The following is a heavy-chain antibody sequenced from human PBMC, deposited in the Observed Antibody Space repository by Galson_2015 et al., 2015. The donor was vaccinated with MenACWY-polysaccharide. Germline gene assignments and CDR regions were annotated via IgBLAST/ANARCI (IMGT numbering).Heavy chain of an antibody. CDR2: IWYDGSNK. D-gene: IGHD3-10*01. J-gene: IGHJ6*03. CDR3: ARDPGVPLGRSYYMDV. CDR1: GFTLSDYG. Sequence: SLRLSCAASGFTLSDYGMHWVRQAPGKGLEWVAVIWYDGSNKNYVDTVKGRFTISRDNSQNMLYLEMNSLRAEDTAVYYCARDPGVPLGRSYYMDVWGNGTTVTVPS. V-gene: IGHV3-33*01.